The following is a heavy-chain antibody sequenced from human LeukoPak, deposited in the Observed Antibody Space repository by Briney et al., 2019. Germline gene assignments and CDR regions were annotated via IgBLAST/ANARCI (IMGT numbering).Heavy chain of an antibody. CDR3: ARHTYASSSPFGD. J-gene: IGHJ4*02. D-gene: IGHD6-6*01. Sequence: SETLTLSCTVSGGTVDNSNYYWGWMRQPQGKGLEWVGSIYYTGTTYYNPSLKSRLTISMDTSKNQISLRLTSVSAADTGVFYCARHTYASSSPFGDWGQGTLVTVSS. CDR2: IYYTGTT. CDR1: GGTVDNSNYY. V-gene: IGHV4-39*01.